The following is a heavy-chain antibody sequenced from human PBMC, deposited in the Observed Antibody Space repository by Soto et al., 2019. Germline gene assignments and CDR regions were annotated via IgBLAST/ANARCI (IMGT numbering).Heavy chain of an antibody. CDR3: ARGDIVVVPAAMPSGALNYYYYMDV. D-gene: IGHD2-2*01. V-gene: IGHV4-59*12. J-gene: IGHJ6*03. CDR2: IYHSGST. Sequence: SETLSLTCTVSGCSISSYYWSWIRQPPGKGLEWIGDIYHSGSTNYNPSLKSRVTISVDTSKNQFSLKLSSVTAADTAVYYCARGDIVVVPAAMPSGALNYYYYMDVWGKGTTVTVSS. CDR1: GCSISSYY.